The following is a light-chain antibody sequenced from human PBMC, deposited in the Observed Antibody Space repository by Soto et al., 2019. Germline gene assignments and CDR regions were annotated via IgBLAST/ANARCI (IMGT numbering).Light chain of an antibody. J-gene: IGLJ2*01. Sequence: QSVLTQPPSVSGAPGQTVSISCTGASSNIGAGYDVHWYQQLPGTAPKLLISDNNNRPSGVPDRFSGSKSGTSASLAITGLQAEDEADYYCQSYDRRLSGSVVFGGGTKLTVL. CDR2: DNN. CDR1: SSNIGAGYD. V-gene: IGLV1-40*01. CDR3: QSYDRRLSGSVV.